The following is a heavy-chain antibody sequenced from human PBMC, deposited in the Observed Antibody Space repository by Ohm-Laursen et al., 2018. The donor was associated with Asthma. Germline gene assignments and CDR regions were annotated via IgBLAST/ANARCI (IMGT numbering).Heavy chain of an antibody. CDR1: RYTFSRYS. CDR2: ISYDGSNK. Sequence: SLRLSCTATRYTFSRYSIHWVRQVPGKGLEWVAVISYDGSNKYYADSVKGRFTISRDNSKNTLYLQMNSLGAEDTAVYYCARDLGELQPNGMDVWGQGTTVTVSS. J-gene: IGHJ6*02. V-gene: IGHV3-30*03. D-gene: IGHD1-26*01. CDR3: ARDLGELQPNGMDV.